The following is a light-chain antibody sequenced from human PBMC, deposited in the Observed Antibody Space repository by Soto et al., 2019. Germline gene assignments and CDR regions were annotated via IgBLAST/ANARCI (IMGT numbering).Light chain of an antibody. CDR3: QQLTSYPRT. Sequence: IQLTQSPSSLSASVGDRVSITCRASQGISSYLAWYQQKPGEAPKLLIYAASTLQSGVPSRFSGSGSGTDFTLTISNQQPEDIATYYCQQLTSYPRTFGGGTKVEIK. CDR2: AAS. CDR1: QGISSY. V-gene: IGKV1-9*01. J-gene: IGKJ4*01.